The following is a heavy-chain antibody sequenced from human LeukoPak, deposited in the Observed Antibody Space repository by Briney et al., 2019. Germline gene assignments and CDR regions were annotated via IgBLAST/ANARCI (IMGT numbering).Heavy chain of an antibody. CDR3: AQDISWFAFHM. Sequence: GGSLRLSCAASGFTFSSYWMNWVRQAPGKGLQWVSGIGPGGDKKYYGDSFEGRFTISRDNSKNTVYLQMNSLRADDTALYYCAQDISWFAFHMWGLGTRVTVSS. J-gene: IGHJ3*02. CDR1: GFTFSSYW. CDR2: IGPGGDKK. V-gene: IGHV3-23*01. D-gene: IGHD3-10*01.